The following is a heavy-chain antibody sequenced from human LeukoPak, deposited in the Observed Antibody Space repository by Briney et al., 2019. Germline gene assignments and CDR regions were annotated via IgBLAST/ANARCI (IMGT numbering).Heavy chain of an antibody. CDR2: IWYDGSNK. J-gene: IGHJ4*02. Sequence: GGSLRLSCAASGFTFTRYWRTWVRQAPGKGLEWVAVIWYDGSNKYYADSVKGRFTISRDNSKNTLYLQMNSLRAEDTAVYYCARVGSGSYHVDYWGQGTLVTVSS. D-gene: IGHD3-10*01. V-gene: IGHV3-33*08. CDR3: ARVGSGSYHVDY. CDR1: GFTFTRYW.